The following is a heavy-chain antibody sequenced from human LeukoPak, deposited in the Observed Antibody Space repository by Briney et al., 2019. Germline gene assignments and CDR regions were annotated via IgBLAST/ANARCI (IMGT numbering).Heavy chain of an antibody. D-gene: IGHD4-17*01. CDR1: GFTVSSIH. V-gene: IGHV3-53*01. J-gene: IGHJ4*02. Sequence: GGSLRLSCAASGFTVSSIHMVWVRQAPGKGLEWVSVTYTGGNSYYADSVKGRFIISRDISENTLYLQMNSLRAEDSALYYCARNDYGDYVVLYYWGQGTLVTVSS. CDR3: ARNDYGDYVVLYY. CDR2: TYTGGNS.